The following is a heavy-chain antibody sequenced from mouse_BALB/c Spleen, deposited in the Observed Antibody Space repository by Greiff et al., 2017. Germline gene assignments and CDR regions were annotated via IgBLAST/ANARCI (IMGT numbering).Heavy chain of an antibody. CDR3: ARSREPYGNYHLDY. D-gene: IGHD2-1*01. CDR2: ISSGSSTI. Sequence: EVKLVESGGGLVQPGGSRKLSCAASGFTFSSFGMHWVRQAPEKGLEWVAYISSGSSTIYYADTVKGRFTISRDNPKNTLFLQMTSLRSEDTAMYYCARSREPYGNYHLDYWGQGTTLTVSS. V-gene: IGHV5-17*02. CDR1: GFTFSSFG. J-gene: IGHJ2*01.